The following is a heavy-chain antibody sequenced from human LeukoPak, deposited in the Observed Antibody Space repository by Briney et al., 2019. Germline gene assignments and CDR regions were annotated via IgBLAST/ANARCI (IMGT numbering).Heavy chain of an antibody. CDR3: ARDVSSSWFEGADWFDP. CDR1: GGSISNYY. Sequence: PSETLSLTCTVSGGSISNYYWNWIRQPAGKGLEWIGCISTSGSTNYNPSLKSRVTMSVDTSKNQFSLKLSSVTAADTAVYYCARDVSSSWFEGADWFDPWGQGTLVTVSS. CDR2: ISTSGST. V-gene: IGHV4-4*07. D-gene: IGHD6-13*01. J-gene: IGHJ5*02.